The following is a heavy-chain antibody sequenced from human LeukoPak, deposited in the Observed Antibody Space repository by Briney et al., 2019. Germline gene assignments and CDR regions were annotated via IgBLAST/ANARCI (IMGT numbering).Heavy chain of an antibody. CDR2: ISPYNGNT. V-gene: IGHV1-18*01. J-gene: IGHJ6*03. CDR1: GYPFTSRG. D-gene: IGHD6-6*01. Sequence: GASVKVSCKASGYPFTSRGISWVRQAPGQGLEWMGWISPYNGNTNYAQSLQGRVTMTTDTTTTTAYMELRSLRSDDTAVYYCARNIAARQSSYYYMDVWGKGTTVTVSS. CDR3: ARNIAARQSSYYYMDV.